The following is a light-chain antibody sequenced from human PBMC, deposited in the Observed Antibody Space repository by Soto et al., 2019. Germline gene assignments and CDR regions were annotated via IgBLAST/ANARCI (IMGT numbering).Light chain of an antibody. Sequence: QSVLTQPPSVSGAPGQRVTISCTGSTSNIGAGYAVHWYLQLPGAAPKLLIYGNTNRPSGVPDRFSGSKSGPSASLAITGLQAEDEADYYRQSQDRSLRGSLFGGGTKPTVL. V-gene: IGLV1-40*01. CDR1: TSNIGAGYA. J-gene: IGLJ3*02. CDR2: GNT. CDR3: QSQDRSLRGSL.